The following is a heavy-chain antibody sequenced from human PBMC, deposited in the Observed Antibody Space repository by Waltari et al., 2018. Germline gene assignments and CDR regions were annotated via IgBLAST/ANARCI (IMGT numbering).Heavy chain of an antibody. CDR1: GFTFSSYA. J-gene: IGHJ2*01. V-gene: IGHV3-23*01. Sequence: EVQLLESGGGLVQPGGYLRLSCVASGFTFSSYAMSWVRQAPGKGLEWVSGISGSGGSTYYADSVKGRFTSARDNSKNTLYLQMNSLRAEDTAVYYCAGRYWYLDLWGLGTLVTVSS. CDR2: ISGSGGST. CDR3: AGRYWYLDL.